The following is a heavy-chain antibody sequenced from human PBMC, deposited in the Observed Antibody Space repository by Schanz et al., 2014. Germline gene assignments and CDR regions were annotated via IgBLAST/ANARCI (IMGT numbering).Heavy chain of an antibody. V-gene: IGHV3-23*01. J-gene: IGHJ4*02. CDR1: GFTFSSYA. Sequence: EVHLLDSGGGLVQPGGSLRLSCAASGFTFSSYAMSWVRQAPGKGLEWVSGISGSGASTYYADSVKGRFTISRDNSNKTVDLQMNSLRAEDTALYYCARDRRNADLDYWGQGTLVTVSS. CDR2: ISGSGAST. CDR3: ARDRRNADLDY. D-gene: IGHD1-1*01.